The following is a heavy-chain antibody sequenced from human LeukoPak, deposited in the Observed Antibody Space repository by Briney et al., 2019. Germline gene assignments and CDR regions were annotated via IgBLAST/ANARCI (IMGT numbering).Heavy chain of an antibody. CDR3: AGYYYDTPYGMDV. V-gene: IGHV4-34*01. D-gene: IGHD3-22*01. Sequence: PSETLSLTCAVYGGSSSGYYWSWIRQPPGKGLEWIGEINHSGSTDYNPSLKSRVTISVDTSKNQFSLKLSSVTAADTAVYYCAGYYYDTPYGMDVWGQGTTVTVSS. CDR2: INHSGST. J-gene: IGHJ6*02. CDR1: GGSSSGYY.